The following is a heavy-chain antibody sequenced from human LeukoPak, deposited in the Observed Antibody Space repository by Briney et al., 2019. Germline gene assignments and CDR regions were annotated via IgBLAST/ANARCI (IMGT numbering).Heavy chain of an antibody. CDR1: GFTFSHYA. CDR2: IWYDGSNK. J-gene: IGHJ4*02. CDR3: ARDQHYDFWSGYSPNPDY. Sequence: PGGSLRLSCAVSGFTFSHYAMSWVRQAPGKGLEWVAVIWYDGSNKYYADSVKGRFTISRDNSKNTLYLQMNSLRAEDTAVYYCARDQHYDFWSGYSPNPDYWGQGTLVTVSS. D-gene: IGHD3-3*01. V-gene: IGHV3-33*08.